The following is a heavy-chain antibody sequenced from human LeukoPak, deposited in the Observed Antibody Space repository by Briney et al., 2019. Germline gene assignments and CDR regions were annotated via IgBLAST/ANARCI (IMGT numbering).Heavy chain of an antibody. D-gene: IGHD4-17*01. CDR2: IYYSGST. CDR1: GGSISSSSYY. Sequence: SETLSLTCTVSGGSISSSSYYWGWIRQPPGKGLEWIGTIYYSGSTYYNPSLKSRVTISVDTSKNQFSLKLSSVTAADTAVYYCASHSLTVTTVDYWGQGTLVTVSS. CDR3: ASHSLTVTTVDY. V-gene: IGHV4-39*01. J-gene: IGHJ4*02.